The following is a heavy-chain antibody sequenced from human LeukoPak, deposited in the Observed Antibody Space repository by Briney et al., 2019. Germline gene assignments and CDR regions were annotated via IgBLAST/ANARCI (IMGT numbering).Heavy chain of an antibody. CDR3: ARLSYCSGGSCHYYFDY. Sequence: GESLKISCKGSGYSFTSYWIGWVRQMPGKGLEWMGIIYPGDSDTRYSPSFQGQVTISADKSISTAYLQWSSLKASDTAMYYCARLSYCSGGSCHYYFDYWGQGTPVTVSS. D-gene: IGHD2-15*01. J-gene: IGHJ4*02. CDR2: IYPGDSDT. CDR1: GYSFTSYW. V-gene: IGHV5-51*01.